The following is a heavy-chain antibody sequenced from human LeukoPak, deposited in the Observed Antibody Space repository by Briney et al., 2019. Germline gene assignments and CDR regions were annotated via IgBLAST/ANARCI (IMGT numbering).Heavy chain of an antibody. CDR1: GFTFSSHG. J-gene: IGHJ4*02. Sequence: GGSLRLSCAASGFTFSSHGMNWVRQAPGKGLEWVSGISPSGGITYYTDSVKGRFTISRDNSKNTLYLQMNSLRAEDTAVYYCAKDMGRRSIAVDGPKYRSAWYLDYWGQGTLVIVSS. CDR2: ISPSGGIT. D-gene: IGHD6-13*01. V-gene: IGHV3-23*01. CDR3: AKDMGRRSIAVDGPKYRSAWYLDY.